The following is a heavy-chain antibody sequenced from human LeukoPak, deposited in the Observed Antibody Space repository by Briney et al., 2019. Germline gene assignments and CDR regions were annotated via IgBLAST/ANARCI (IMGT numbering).Heavy chain of an antibody. CDR1: GYSISSGFY. V-gene: IGHV4-38-2*02. CDR2: IYHSGST. CDR3: AKDQMVTTSSYDY. Sequence: SETLSLTCAVSGYSISSGFYWGWIRQPPGKGQEWIGNIYHSGSTYYNPSLKSRVTLSVDTSKNQFSLKLSSVTAADTAVYYCAKDQMVTTSSYDYWGQGTPVTVSS. J-gene: IGHJ4*02. D-gene: IGHD4-17*01.